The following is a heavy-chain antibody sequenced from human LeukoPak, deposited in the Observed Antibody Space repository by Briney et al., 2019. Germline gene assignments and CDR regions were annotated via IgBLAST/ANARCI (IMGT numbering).Heavy chain of an antibody. V-gene: IGHV3-9*01. D-gene: IGHD2-21*01. Sequence: GGSLRLSCAASGFTFDDYAMHWVRQAPGKGLEWVSGISWNSGSRGYADSVKGRFTISRDNAKNSLYLQMNSLRAEDTALYYCAKDLFHYYDAFDIWGQGTMVTASS. CDR1: GFTFDDYA. J-gene: IGHJ3*02. CDR2: ISWNSGSR. CDR3: AKDLFHYYDAFDI.